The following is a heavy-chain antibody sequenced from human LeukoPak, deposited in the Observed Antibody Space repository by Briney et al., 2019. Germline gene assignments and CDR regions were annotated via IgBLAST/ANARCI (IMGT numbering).Heavy chain of an antibody. Sequence: PGGSLRLSCAASGFTFSDYYMSWIRQAPGKGLEWVSSISSSSSYIYYADSVKGRFTISRDNAKNSLYLQMNSLGAEDTAVYYCARDLGSGRPHALDIWGQGTMVTVSS. CDR2: ISSSSSYI. D-gene: IGHD6-19*01. CDR3: ARDLGSGRPHALDI. V-gene: IGHV3-11*06. J-gene: IGHJ3*02. CDR1: GFTFSDYY.